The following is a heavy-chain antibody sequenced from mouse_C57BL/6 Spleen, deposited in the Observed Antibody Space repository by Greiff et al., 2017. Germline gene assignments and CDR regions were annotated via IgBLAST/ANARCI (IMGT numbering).Heavy chain of an antibody. Sequence: VKLVESGAELVRPGASVTLSCKASGYTFTDYEMHWVKQTPVHGLEWIGAIDPETGGTAYNQKFKGKAILTADKSSSTAYMELRSLTSEDSAVYYCTSIGGTWFAYWGQGTLVTVSA. D-gene: IGHD2-14*01. CDR3: TSIGGTWFAY. V-gene: IGHV1-15*01. J-gene: IGHJ3*01. CDR2: IDPETGGT. CDR1: GYTFTDYE.